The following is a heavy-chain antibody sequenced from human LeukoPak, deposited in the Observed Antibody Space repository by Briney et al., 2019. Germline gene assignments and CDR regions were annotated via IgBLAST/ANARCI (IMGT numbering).Heavy chain of an antibody. V-gene: IGHV3-23*01. CDR3: AKGSFGGVILEYFDY. CDR2: ISGSGGST. Sequence: GGSLRLSCAASGFTFSSYAMSWVRQAPGKGLEWVSAISGSGGSTYYADSVKGRFTISRDNSKNTLYLQMNSLRAEDTAVYYCAKGSFGGVILEYFDYWGQGTLVTVSS. J-gene: IGHJ4*02. CDR1: GFTFSSYA. D-gene: IGHD3-16*01.